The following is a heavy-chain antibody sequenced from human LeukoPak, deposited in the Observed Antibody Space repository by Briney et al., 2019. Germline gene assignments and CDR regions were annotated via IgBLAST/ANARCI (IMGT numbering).Heavy chain of an antibody. CDR3: ARGLPNSNWPHWFDP. CDR1: GFTFSDDP. V-gene: IGHV3-30*07. Sequence: PGGSLRLSCSASGFTFSDDPLHWVRQAPGKGLEWVAVISSDGTNKYYADSVKGRFTISRDNAKNSLYLQMNSLRVEDTAVYHCARGLPNSNWPHWFDPWGQGTLVTVSS. D-gene: IGHD6-13*01. CDR2: ISSDGTNK. J-gene: IGHJ5*02.